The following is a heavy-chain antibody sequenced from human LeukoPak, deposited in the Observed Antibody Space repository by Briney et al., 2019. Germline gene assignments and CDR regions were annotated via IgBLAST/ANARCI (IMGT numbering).Heavy chain of an antibody. D-gene: IGHD3-22*01. J-gene: IGHJ4*02. CDR1: GGSISSYY. V-gene: IGHV4-59*01. CDR2: IYYSGST. Sequence: SETLSLTCTVSGGSISSYYWSWIRQPPGKGLEWIGYIYYSGSTNYNPSLKSRVTISVDTSKNQFSLKLSSVTAADTAVYYCARETSSSGYSIFGYWGQGTLVTVSS. CDR3: ARETSSSGYSIFGY.